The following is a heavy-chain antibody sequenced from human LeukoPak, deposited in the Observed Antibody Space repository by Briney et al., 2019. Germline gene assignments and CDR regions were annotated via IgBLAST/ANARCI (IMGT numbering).Heavy chain of an antibody. J-gene: IGHJ4*02. V-gene: IGHV3-48*01. CDR3: ARESISGHRDFDY. D-gene: IGHD1-26*01. CDR2: ISSGSRTI. Sequence: GGSLRLSCAASGFTLSSYSMNLVRQAPGKGLEWVSYISSGSRTIYYADSVEGRFTMSRDNAKNSLYLQMNSLRAEDTAVYYCARESISGHRDFDYWGQGALVTVSS. CDR1: GFTLSSYS.